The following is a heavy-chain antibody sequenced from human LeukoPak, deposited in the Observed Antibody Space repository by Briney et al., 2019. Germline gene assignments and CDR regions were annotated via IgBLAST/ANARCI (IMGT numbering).Heavy chain of an antibody. CDR3: ATSRSFDY. V-gene: IGHV3-74*01. D-gene: IGHD3-16*01. J-gene: IGHJ4*02. Sequence: PGGSLRLSCAASGFTFSSYWMHWVRQAPGKGLVWVSGINTDGTTTSYADSVKGRFTISRDNAKNTLYLQMNSLRADDTAMYYNATSRSFDYWGQGTLVTVSS. CDR2: INTDGTTT. CDR1: GFTFSSYW.